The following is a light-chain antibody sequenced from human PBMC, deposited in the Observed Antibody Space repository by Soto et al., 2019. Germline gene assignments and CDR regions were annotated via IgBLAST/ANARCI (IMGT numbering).Light chain of an antibody. CDR2: DVS. CDR3: SSYTSSSTLV. V-gene: IGLV2-14*01. CDR1: SSDVGGYNY. J-gene: IGLJ1*01. Sequence: QSALTQPASVSGSPGQSITISCTGTSSDVGGYNYVSWYQQHPGKAPKLMIYDVSNRPSGVSNRFSGSKSGNTASLTISGLQAEYEADSYCSSYTSSSTLVFGPGTEVTVL.